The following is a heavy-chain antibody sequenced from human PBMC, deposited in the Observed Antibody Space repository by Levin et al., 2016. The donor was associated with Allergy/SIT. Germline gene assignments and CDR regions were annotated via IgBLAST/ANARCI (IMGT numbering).Heavy chain of an antibody. CDR3: ARSRNYYDRRGMDV. Sequence: ETLSLTCAVSGFTVSSNYMSWVRQAPGKGLEWVSIIYSGGSTYYADSVKGRFTISRDNSKNTLYLQMNSLRAEDTAVYYCARSRNYYDRRGMDVWGQGTTVTVSS. D-gene: IGHD3-22*01. J-gene: IGHJ6*02. V-gene: IGHV3-53*01. CDR1: GFTVSSNY. CDR2: IYSGGST.